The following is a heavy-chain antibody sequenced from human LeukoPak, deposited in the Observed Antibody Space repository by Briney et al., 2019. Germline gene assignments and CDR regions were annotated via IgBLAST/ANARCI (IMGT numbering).Heavy chain of an antibody. Sequence: GGSLTLSCAASGFTFTSYSMNWVRQAPGKGLEWVSTISGGGGSTYYADSVKGRFTISRDNSKNTLYLQVNSLRAEDTAVYYCAKGGKWDVTPFDYWGQGTLVTVSS. CDR2: ISGGGGST. J-gene: IGHJ4*02. CDR1: GFTFTSYS. CDR3: AKGGKWDVTPFDY. V-gene: IGHV3-23*01. D-gene: IGHD1-26*01.